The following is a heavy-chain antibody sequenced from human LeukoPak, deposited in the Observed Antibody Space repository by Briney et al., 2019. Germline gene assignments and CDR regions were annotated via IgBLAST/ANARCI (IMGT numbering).Heavy chain of an antibody. CDR1: GFTFSRHA. Sequence: PGGSLRLSCEASGFTFSRHAMNWGRQAPEKGLEWVSGISGGSENTFYADSVKGRFTISRDNSRNTLYLQMYGLRADDTALYFCAKGPYSGYSTYVDPWGQGTRVTVSS. CDR3: AKGPYSGYSTYVDP. V-gene: IGHV3-23*01. D-gene: IGHD5-12*01. J-gene: IGHJ5*02. CDR2: ISGGSENT.